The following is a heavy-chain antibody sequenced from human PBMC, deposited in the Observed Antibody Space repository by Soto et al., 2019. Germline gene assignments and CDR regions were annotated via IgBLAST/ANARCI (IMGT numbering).Heavy chain of an antibody. Sequence: EVQLVESGGGLIQPGGSLRLSCAASGFSVSSNYMSWVRQAPGKGLEWVSVIYSGGSAYYTDSVKGRFTIPRDNSKNTVYLQMNKLRAEDTAVYYCARGHPAASPWGGFDRWGQGTVVTVSS. V-gene: IGHV3-53*01. CDR1: GFSVSSNY. D-gene: IGHD6-13*01. CDR3: ARGHPAASPWGGFDR. J-gene: IGHJ3*01. CDR2: IYSGGSA.